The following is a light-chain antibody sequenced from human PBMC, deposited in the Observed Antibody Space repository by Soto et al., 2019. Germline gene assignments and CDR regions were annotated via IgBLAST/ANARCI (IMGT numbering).Light chain of an antibody. J-gene: IGLJ3*02. CDR3: AAWDDSLNGPV. Sequence: QSVLIQPPSASGTPGQRVTISCSGSNSNIGSNTVNWYQQLPGTAPKLLIHSNNQRPSGGPDRFSGSKSGTSASLAISGLQSDDEADYHCAAWDDSLNGPVFGGGTQLTVL. CDR1: NSNIGSNT. V-gene: IGLV1-44*01. CDR2: SNN.